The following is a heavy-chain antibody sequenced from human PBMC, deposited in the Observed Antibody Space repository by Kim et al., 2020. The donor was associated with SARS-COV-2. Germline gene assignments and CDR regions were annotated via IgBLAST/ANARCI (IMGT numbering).Heavy chain of an antibody. V-gene: IGHV4-30-2*01. Sequence: YYNPSLKSRVTISVDRSKNQFSLKLSSVTAADTAVYYCARGNDDYNWFDPWGQGTLVTVSS. D-gene: IGHD1-1*01. J-gene: IGHJ5*02. CDR3: ARGNDDYNWFDP.